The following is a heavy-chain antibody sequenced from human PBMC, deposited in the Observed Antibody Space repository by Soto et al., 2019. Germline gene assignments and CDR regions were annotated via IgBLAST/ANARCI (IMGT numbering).Heavy chain of an antibody. Sequence: SETLSLTCAVSGGSISSGGYSWSWIRHPPGNGLEWIGYIYHSGSTYYNPSLKSRVTISVDRSKNQFSLKLSSVTAADTAVYYCARGTPHRGCPYYFDYWGQGPMITVSS. D-gene: IGHD1-26*01. CDR3: ARGTPHRGCPYYFDY. CDR2: IYHSGST. J-gene: IGHJ4*02. V-gene: IGHV4-30-2*01. CDR1: GGSISSGGYS.